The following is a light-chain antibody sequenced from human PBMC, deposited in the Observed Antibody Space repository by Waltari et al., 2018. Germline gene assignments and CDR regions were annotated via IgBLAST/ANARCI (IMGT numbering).Light chain of an antibody. J-gene: IGKJ1*01. CDR3: QQYHDWPPWT. CDR2: GAS. Sequence: EIVMTQSPATLSVSPGDGATLSCRASQSISSNLAWYQQKPGQAPRLLIYGASTRATGIPARFSGGGSGAEYTLTNRSLQSDDVAVYYCQQYHDWPPWTFGQGTRVEIK. CDR1: QSISSN. V-gene: IGKV3-15*01.